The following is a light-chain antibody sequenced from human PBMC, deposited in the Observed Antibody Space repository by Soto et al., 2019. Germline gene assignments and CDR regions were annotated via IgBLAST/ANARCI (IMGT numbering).Light chain of an antibody. J-gene: IGKJ3*01. CDR2: GAS. V-gene: IGKV3-20*01. CDR3: HQYGSTPFT. Sequence: EIVLTQSPGTLSLSPGDRATLSCRASQSVSTNYLAWYQQSLGQAPRLLIYGASSRATGIPDRFSGNGSGTDFTLTISGLEHEDFAGYYCHQYGSTPFTFGPGTKVDIK. CDR1: QSVSTNY.